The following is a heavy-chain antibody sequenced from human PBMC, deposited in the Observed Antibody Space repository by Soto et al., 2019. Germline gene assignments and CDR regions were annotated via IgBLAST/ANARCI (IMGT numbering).Heavy chain of an antibody. V-gene: IGHV4-34*01. CDR3: ARLTSQYRSYYYYMDV. CDR2: INHSGST. J-gene: IGHJ6*03. D-gene: IGHD2-2*01. CDR1: GGSFSGYY. Sequence: SETLSLTCAVYGGSFSGYYWSWIRQPPGKGLEWIGEINHSGSTNYNPSLKSRVTISVDTSKNQFSLKLSSVTAADTAVYYCARLTSQYRSYYYYMDVWGKGTTVTVS.